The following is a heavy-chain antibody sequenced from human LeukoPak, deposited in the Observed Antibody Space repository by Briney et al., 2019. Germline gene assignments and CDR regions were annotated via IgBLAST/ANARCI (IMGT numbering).Heavy chain of an antibody. Sequence: PGGSLRLSCAATGFPFSSYSMNWVRQAPGKGLEWVSSISSSSSYIYYADSVKGRFTISRDNAKNSLYLQMNSLRAEDTAVYYCARAFTQQLVLGEDYWGQGTLVTVSS. CDR3: ARAFTQQLVLGEDY. CDR1: GFPFSSYS. D-gene: IGHD6-13*01. CDR2: ISSSSSYI. V-gene: IGHV3-21*01. J-gene: IGHJ4*02.